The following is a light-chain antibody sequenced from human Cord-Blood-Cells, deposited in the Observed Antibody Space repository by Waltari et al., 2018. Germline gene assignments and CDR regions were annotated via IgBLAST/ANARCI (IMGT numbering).Light chain of an antibody. Sequence: SSELPQDPAVSVALGQTVRITCQGDSLSSYYASWYQQKPGQAPVLVIYGKNNRPSGIPDRFSGSSSGNTASLTITGAQAEDEADYYCNSRDSSGNHWVFGGGTKLTVL. V-gene: IGLV3-19*01. CDR1: SLSSYY. CDR3: NSRDSSGNHWV. CDR2: GKN. J-gene: IGLJ3*02.